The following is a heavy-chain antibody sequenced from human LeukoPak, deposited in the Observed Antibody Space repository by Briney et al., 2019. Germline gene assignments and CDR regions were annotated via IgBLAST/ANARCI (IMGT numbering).Heavy chain of an antibody. CDR3: AKTKRVGGYYYDQRGLSYFDY. J-gene: IGHJ4*02. CDR2: ISGSGGST. D-gene: IGHD3-22*01. V-gene: IGHV3-23*01. Sequence: PGGSLRLSCAASGFTFSSYAMSWVRQAPGKGLEWISAISGSGGSTYYADSVKGRFTISRDNSKNTLYLQMNSLRAEDTAVYYCAKTKRVGGYYYDQRGLSYFDYWGQGTLVTVSP. CDR1: GFTFSSYA.